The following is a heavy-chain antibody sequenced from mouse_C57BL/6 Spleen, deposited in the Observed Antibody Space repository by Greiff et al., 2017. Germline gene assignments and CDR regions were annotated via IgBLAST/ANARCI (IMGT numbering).Heavy chain of an antibody. CDR1: GYTFTDYY. D-gene: IGHD1-1*01. J-gene: IGHJ2*01. V-gene: IGHV1-26*01. CDR3: ARALFPCDY. Sequence: EVQLQQSGPELVKPGASVKISCKASGYTFTDYYMNWVKQSPGKSLEWIGDINPDNGGTNYNQKFKGKATLTVDKSSSTAYMQLRSLTSEDSAVXDCARALFPCDYWGQGTTLTVSS. CDR2: INPDNGGT.